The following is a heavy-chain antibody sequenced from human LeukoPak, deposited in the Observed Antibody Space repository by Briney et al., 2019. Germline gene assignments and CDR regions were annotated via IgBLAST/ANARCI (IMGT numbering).Heavy chain of an antibody. Sequence: GGSLRLSCAASGFAFSNTGMTWVRQAPGRGLEWVSTISPTGEGTHYADSVKGRFTISRDNSKNTLSLEMNSLRAEDTAVYYCARLYCGGGSCFYGMDVWGQGTTVTVSS. CDR2: ISPTGEGT. CDR3: ARLYCGGGSCFYGMDV. CDR1: GFAFSNTG. J-gene: IGHJ6*02. D-gene: IGHD2-15*01. V-gene: IGHV3-23*01.